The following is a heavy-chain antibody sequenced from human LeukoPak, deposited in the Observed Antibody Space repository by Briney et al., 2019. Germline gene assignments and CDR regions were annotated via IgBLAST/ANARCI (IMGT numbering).Heavy chain of an antibody. J-gene: IGHJ6*01. V-gene: IGHV5-51*03. CDR3: ARKGSGMDV. CDR2: IYPGESNT. Sequence: GASLKISSKGSGSSFASYWIGGVRQLPGKGLEWVGIIYPGESNTRYGPSFQGQVGISADKSVSTAYLQRSSLKASDSAICYFARKGSGMDVWGQGATVTVSS. CDR1: GSSFASYW.